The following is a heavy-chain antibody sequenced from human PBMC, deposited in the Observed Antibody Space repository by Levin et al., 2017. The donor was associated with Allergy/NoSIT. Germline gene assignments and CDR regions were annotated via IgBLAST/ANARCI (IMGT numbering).Heavy chain of an antibody. D-gene: IGHD3-22*01. CDR2: IYYSGST. V-gene: IGHV4-59*08. J-gene: IGHJ3*02. CDR1: GGSISSYY. CDR3: ARLVPYDSSGHDAFDI. Sequence: SETLSLTCTVSGGSISSYYWSWIRQPPGKGLEWIGYIYYSGSTNYNPSLKSRVTISVDTSKNQFSLKLSSVTAADTAVYYCARLVPYDSSGHDAFDIWGQGTMVTVSS.